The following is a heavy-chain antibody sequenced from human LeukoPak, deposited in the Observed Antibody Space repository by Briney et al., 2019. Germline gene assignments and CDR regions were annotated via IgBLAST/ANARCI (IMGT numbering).Heavy chain of an antibody. V-gene: IGHV3-30*04. CDR2: VSSDGTTK. D-gene: IGHD3-3*01. CDR1: GFTFKWYA. CDR3: ARGVLRFLEWSITEGGYFDY. Sequence: PGRSLRLSCEASGFTFKWYAMHWVRQAPGKGLEWVAVVSSDGTTKYYADSVKGRFTISRDNAKNSLYLQMNSLRAEDTAVYYCARGVLRFLEWSITEGGYFDYWGQGTLVTVSS. J-gene: IGHJ4*02.